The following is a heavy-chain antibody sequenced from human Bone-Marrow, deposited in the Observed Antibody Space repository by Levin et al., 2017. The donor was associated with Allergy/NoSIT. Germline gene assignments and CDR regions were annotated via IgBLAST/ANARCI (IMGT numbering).Heavy chain of an antibody. CDR3: ARRGGSYYGYAFDI. Sequence: GESLKISCKASGYTFTGYYMHWVRQAPGQGLEWMGWINPNSGGTNYAQKFQGWVTMTRDTSISTAYMELSRLRSDDPAVYYCARRGGSYYGYAFDIWGQGTMVTVSS. D-gene: IGHD1-26*01. CDR1: GYTFTGYY. J-gene: IGHJ3*02. CDR2: INPNSGGT. V-gene: IGHV1-2*04.